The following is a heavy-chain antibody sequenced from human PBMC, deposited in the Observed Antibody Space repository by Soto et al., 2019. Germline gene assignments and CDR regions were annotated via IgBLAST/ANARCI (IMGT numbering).Heavy chain of an antibody. J-gene: IGHJ4*02. CDR3: AREGERYCTGGSCQVDY. V-gene: IGHV4-39*02. CDR2: IYYSGNT. Sequence: QLQLQESGPGLVKPSETLSLTCTVSGGSISSSSYYWGWIRQPPGKGLEWIGSIYYSGNTYYTTSLNSRVTISVDTSKNQFSLKRSSVTAADTAVYYCAREGERYCTGGSCQVDYWGQGTLVTVSS. D-gene: IGHD2-15*01. CDR1: GGSISSSSYY.